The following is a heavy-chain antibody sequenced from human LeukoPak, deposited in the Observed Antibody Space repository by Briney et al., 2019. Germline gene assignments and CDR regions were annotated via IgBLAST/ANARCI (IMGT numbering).Heavy chain of an antibody. V-gene: IGHV4-34*01. Sequence: SETLSLTCAVYGGSFSGYYWSWVRQPPGKGLEWIGEINHSGSTNYNPSLKSRVTISVDTSKNQFSLKLSSVTAADTAVYYCASFFSSSASDYWGQGTLATVSS. CDR2: INHSGST. CDR1: GGSFSGYY. J-gene: IGHJ4*02. D-gene: IGHD6-6*01. CDR3: ASFFSSSASDY.